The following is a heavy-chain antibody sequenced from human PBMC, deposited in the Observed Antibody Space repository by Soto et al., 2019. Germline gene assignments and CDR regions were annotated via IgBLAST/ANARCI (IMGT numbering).Heavy chain of an antibody. CDR2: IYYSGST. CDR1: GGSISSYY. D-gene: IGHD3-3*01. V-gene: IGHV4-59*01. J-gene: IGHJ5*02. CDR3: ARDSYDFWSGYYTEGLDP. Sequence: SETLSLTCTVSGGSISSYYWSWIRQPPGKGLEWIGYIYYSGSTNYNPSLKSRVTISVDTSKNQFSLKLSSVTAADTAVYYCARDSYDFWSGYYTEGLDPWGQGTLVTVAS.